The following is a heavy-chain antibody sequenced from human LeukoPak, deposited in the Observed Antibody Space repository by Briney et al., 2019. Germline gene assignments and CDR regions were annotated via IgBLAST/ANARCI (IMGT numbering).Heavy chain of an antibody. CDR2: IYYSGST. D-gene: IGHD4-17*01. V-gene: IGHV4-30-4*01. J-gene: IGHJ6*02. CDR3: ARDIPPTIYGDYYYYYGMDV. CDR1: GGSISSGDYY. Sequence: PSETLSLTCTVSGGSISSGDYYWSWIRQPPGKGLEWIGYIYYSGSTYYNPSLKSRVTISVDTSKNQFSLKLSSVTAADTAVYYCARDIPPTIYGDYYYYYGMDVWGQGTTVTVSS.